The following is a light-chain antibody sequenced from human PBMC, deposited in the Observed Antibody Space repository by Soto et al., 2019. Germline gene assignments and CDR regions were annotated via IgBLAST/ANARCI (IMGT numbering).Light chain of an antibody. Sequence: EIVMTQSPSTLSVSPGERATLSCRASQSVSSSLAWYQQKPGQAPRLLIYGASTRATGIPATFSGSGSGTEFTLTISSLQSEDFAVYYCQQYNNWPPTFGQGTKVEIK. CDR3: QQYNNWPPT. CDR1: QSVSSS. CDR2: GAS. V-gene: IGKV3-15*01. J-gene: IGKJ1*01.